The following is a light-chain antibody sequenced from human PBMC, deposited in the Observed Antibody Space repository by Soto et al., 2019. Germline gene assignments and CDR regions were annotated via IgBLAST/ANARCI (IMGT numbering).Light chain of an antibody. CDR3: FLSYRGAFVV. J-gene: IGLJ2*01. CDR1: TGAVTSGHY. CDR2: DTS. V-gene: IGLV7-46*01. Sequence: QAVVTQEPSLTVSPGGTVTLTCGSSTGAVTSGHYPYWFQQKPGQAPRTLIYDTSNKHSWTPARFSGSLLGGKAALTLSGARREEGAENSSFLSYRGAFVVSGGGTNLTVL.